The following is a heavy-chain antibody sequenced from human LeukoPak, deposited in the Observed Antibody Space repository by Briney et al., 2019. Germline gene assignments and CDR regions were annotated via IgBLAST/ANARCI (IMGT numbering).Heavy chain of an antibody. CDR3: AKVRMGGGYLDY. Sequence: PGGSLRLSCAVSGFTFSTYAMNWVRQAPGKGLEWVSAISDSGGHTYYADSVEGRFTISRDNSKNTLYLQMSSLGAEDTAVYFCAKVRMGGGYLDYWGQGTLVTVSS. CDR1: GFTFSTYA. J-gene: IGHJ4*02. D-gene: IGHD2-15*01. CDR2: ISDSGGHT. V-gene: IGHV3-23*01.